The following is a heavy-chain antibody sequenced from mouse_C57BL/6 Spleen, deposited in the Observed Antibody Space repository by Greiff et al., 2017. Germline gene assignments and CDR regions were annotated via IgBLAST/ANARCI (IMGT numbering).Heavy chain of an antibody. Sequence: ESGPGLVKPSQSLSLTCSVTGYSITSGYYWNWIRQFPGNKLEWMGYISYDGSDNYNPSLKNRISITRDTSKNQFFLKLNSVTTEDTATYYCAKVYSNYVYFDYWGQGTTLTVSS. CDR1: GYSITSGYY. CDR2: ISYDGSD. V-gene: IGHV3-6*01. J-gene: IGHJ2*01. D-gene: IGHD2-5*01. CDR3: AKVYSNYVYFDY.